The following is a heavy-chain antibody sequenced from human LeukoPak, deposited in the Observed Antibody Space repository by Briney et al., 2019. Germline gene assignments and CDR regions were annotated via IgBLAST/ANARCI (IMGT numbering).Heavy chain of an antibody. V-gene: IGHV3-23*01. D-gene: IGHD3-16*01. CDR3: ASSWGSAIDF. CDR1: GFTFSSYA. J-gene: IGHJ4*02. Sequence: PGGSLGLSCAASGFTFSSYAMSWVRQAPGKGLEWVSAISGSGGSTYYADSVKGRFTVSTDNAKNSLYLQMTSLRAEDTAVYYCASSWGSAIDFWGQGTLVTVSS. CDR2: ISGSGGST.